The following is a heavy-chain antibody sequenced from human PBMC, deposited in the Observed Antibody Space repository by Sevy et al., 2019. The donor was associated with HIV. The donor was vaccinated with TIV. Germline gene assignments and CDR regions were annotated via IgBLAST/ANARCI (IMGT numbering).Heavy chain of an antibody. V-gene: IGHV4-34*01. J-gene: IGHJ4*02. CDR1: GGSFSGYY. CDR2: INHSGST. Sequence: SETLSLTCAVYGGSFSGYYWSWIRQPPGKGLEWFGEINHSGSTNYNPSLKSRVTISVDTSKNQFSLKRGSVTAADTAVYYCARYRLAGNFDYWGQGTLVTVSS. D-gene: IGHD6-19*01. CDR3: ARYRLAGNFDY.